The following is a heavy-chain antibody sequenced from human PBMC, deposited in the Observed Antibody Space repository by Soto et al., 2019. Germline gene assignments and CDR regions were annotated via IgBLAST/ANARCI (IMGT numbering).Heavy chain of an antibody. CDR3: ARDKDPAQLRGNYYYTMDV. V-gene: IGHV1-69*12. J-gene: IGHJ6*02. Sequence: QVQVVQSGAEVKKPGSSVKVSCKTSGGTFSTSAISWVRQAPGQGLEWMGGIMPIFRTADYAQKFQGRVTNTADDAASEGYLELRRLPSEDTAVYYCARDKDPAQLRGNYYYTMDVWGQGTTVTVTS. CDR2: IMPIFRTA. CDR1: GGTFSTSA. D-gene: IGHD3-16*01.